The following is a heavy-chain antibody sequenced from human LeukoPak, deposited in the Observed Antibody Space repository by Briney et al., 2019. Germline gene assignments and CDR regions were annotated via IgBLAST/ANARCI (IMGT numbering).Heavy chain of an antibody. CDR3: ARLYCSGGSCNSGPYYYGMDV. Sequence: EASVKVSCKASGGTFSSYTISWVRQAPGQGLEWMGRIIPILGIANYAQKFQGRVTITADKSTSTAYMELSSLRSEDTAVYYCARLYCSGGSCNSGPYYYGMDVWGQGTTVTVSS. CDR2: IIPILGIA. D-gene: IGHD2-15*01. CDR1: GGTFSSYT. V-gene: IGHV1-69*02. J-gene: IGHJ6*02.